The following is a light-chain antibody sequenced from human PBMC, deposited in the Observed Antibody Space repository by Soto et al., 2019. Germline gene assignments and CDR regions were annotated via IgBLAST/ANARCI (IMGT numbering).Light chain of an antibody. CDR1: QILVHSDGNTY. Sequence: DMVITQTPLSSPFTLGQPASISCISSQILVHSDGNTYLSWLQQRPGQPPRLLIYKISDRFSGVPDRFSGNGAGTDFTLTIGRVEAEDVGVYYCMQGTQSPWTFGQGTKVDIK. CDR2: KIS. V-gene: IGKV2-24*01. CDR3: MQGTQSPWT. J-gene: IGKJ1*01.